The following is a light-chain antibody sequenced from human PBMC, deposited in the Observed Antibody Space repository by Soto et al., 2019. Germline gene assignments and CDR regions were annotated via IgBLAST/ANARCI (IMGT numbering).Light chain of an antibody. J-gene: IGLJ2*01. CDR2: GNS. V-gene: IGLV1-40*01. CDR1: SSNIGAGYD. CDR3: QSYDSRPAVV. Sequence: QSVLTQPPSVSGAPGQRVTISCTGSSSNIGAGYDVHWYQQLPGTAPKLLIYGNSNRPSGVPDRFSGSKSGTSASLAITGLQAEDEADYYCQSYDSRPAVVFGGGTKLTVL.